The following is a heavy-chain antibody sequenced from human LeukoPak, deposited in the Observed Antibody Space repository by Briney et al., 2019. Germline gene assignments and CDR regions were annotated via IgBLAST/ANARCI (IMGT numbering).Heavy chain of an antibody. Sequence: GGSLRLSCAASGFTFSSYGMSWVRQAPGKGLEWVANIKEDGSEKYYVDSVKGRFTISRDNAKNSLYLQMNSLRAEDTAVYYCARTYYYDSSKGDSFDYWGQGTLVTVSS. CDR3: ARTYYYDSSKGDSFDY. CDR1: GFTFSSYG. CDR2: IKEDGSEK. D-gene: IGHD3-22*01. J-gene: IGHJ4*02. V-gene: IGHV3-7*01.